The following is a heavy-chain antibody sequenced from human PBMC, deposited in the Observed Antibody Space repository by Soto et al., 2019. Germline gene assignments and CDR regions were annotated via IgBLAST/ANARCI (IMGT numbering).Heavy chain of an antibody. CDR3: ARSQGSSTSLEIYYYYYYGMDV. CDR1: GGTFSSYA. V-gene: IGHV1-69*01. Sequence: QVQLVQSGAEVKKPGSSVKVSCKASGGTFSSYAISWVRQAPGQGLEWMGGIIPISGTANYAQKFQGRVTITADESTSTAYMELSSLGSEDTAVYYCARSQGSSTSLEIYYYYYYGMDVWGQATTVTVSS. D-gene: IGHD2-2*01. J-gene: IGHJ6*02. CDR2: IIPISGTA.